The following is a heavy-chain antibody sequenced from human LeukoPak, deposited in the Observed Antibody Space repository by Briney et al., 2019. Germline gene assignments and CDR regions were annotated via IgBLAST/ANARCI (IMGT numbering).Heavy chain of an antibody. Sequence: PGGSLRLSCAASGFTFSTYWMSWVRQAPGKGLEWVANIKQDGSEKYYVDSVKGRFTISRDNAKNPLFLQMNSLRAEDTAVYYCARLVRGVDYWGQGTLDTVSS. V-gene: IGHV3-7*01. CDR2: IKQDGSEK. J-gene: IGHJ4*02. CDR1: GFTFSTYW. D-gene: IGHD3-10*01. CDR3: ARLVRGVDY.